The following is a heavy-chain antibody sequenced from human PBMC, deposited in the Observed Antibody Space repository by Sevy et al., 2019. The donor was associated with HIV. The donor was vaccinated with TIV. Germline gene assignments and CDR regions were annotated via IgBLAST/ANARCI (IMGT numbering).Heavy chain of an antibody. J-gene: IGHJ4*02. CDR1: GFTFSNYA. V-gene: IGHV3-30*04. CDR2: ISSRGTYK. Sequence: GGSLRLSCAASGFTFSNYAIHWVRQAPGKGLQWVALISSRGTYKYYADSMKGRFTISRDNAKNSLYLQMNSLRAEDTAVYYCTNYVHYWGQGTLVTVSS. D-gene: IGHD3-10*02. CDR3: TNYVHY.